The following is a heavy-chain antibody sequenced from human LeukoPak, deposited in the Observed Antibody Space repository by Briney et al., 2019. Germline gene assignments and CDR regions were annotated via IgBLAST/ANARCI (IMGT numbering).Heavy chain of an antibody. V-gene: IGHV1-2*02. J-gene: IGHJ4*02. CDR2: INPNSGGT. Sequence: ASVMVSCKASGYTFTGYYMHWVRQAPGQGLEWMGWINPNSGGTNYAQKFQGRVTMTRDTSISTAYMELSRLRSDDTAVYYCARVAVWFGELSDYWGQGTLVTVSS. CDR3: ARVAVWFGELSDY. D-gene: IGHD3-10*01. CDR1: GYTFTGYY.